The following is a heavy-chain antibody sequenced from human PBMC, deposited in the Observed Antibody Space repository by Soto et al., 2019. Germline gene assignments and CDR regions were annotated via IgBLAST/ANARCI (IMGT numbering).Heavy chain of an antibody. CDR2: IYYSGST. Sequence: SETLSLTXTVSGGSISSYYWSWIRQPPGKGLEWIGYIYYSGSTNYNPSLKSRVTISVDTSKNQFSLKLSSVTAADTAVYYCARGFGGYDFWSGYSTYGMDVWGQGTTVTVS. D-gene: IGHD3-3*01. J-gene: IGHJ6*02. CDR1: GGSISSYY. V-gene: IGHV4-59*01. CDR3: ARGFGGYDFWSGYSTYGMDV.